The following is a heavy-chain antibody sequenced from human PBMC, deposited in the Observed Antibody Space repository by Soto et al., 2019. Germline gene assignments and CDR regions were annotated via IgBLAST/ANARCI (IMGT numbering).Heavy chain of an antibody. CDR2: ISYDGSNK. CDR1: GFTFSSYG. V-gene: IGHV3-30*18. J-gene: IGHJ4*02. D-gene: IGHD3-22*01. CDR3: AKDASGSPFGY. Sequence: QVQLVESGGGVVQPGRSLRLSCAASGFTFSSYGMHWVRQAPGKGLEWVAVISYDGSNKYYADSVKGQFTISRDNSKNTLYLQMNSLRAEDTAVYYCAKDASGSPFGYWGQGTLVTVSS.